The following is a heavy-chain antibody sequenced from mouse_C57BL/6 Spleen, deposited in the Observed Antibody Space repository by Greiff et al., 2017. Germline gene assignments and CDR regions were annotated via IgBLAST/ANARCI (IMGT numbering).Heavy chain of an antibody. CDR1: GYTFTSYW. J-gene: IGHJ4*01. D-gene: IGHD2-1*01. CDR3: ASPLYGNFAMDY. Sequence: QVHVKQPGTELVKPGASVKLSCKASGYTFTSYWMHWVKQRPGQGLEWIGNINPSNGGTNYNEKFKSKATLTVDKSSSTAYMQLSSLTSEDSAVYYCASPLYGNFAMDYWGQGTSVTVSS. V-gene: IGHV1-53*01. CDR2: INPSNGGT.